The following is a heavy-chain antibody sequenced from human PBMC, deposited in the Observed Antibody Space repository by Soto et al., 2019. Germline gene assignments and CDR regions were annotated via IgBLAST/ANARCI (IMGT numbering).Heavy chain of an antibody. CDR1: GGSISSGGYY. Sequence: HVQLQESGPGLVKPSQTLSLTCTVSGGSISSGGYYWSWIRQHPGKGLEWIGYIYYSGSTYYNPSLKSRVTISVDTSKNQFSLKLSSVTAADTAVYYCASLSGSSGSYRAAFDIWGQGTMVTVSS. CDR3: ASLSGSSGSYRAAFDI. V-gene: IGHV4-31*03. D-gene: IGHD1-26*01. J-gene: IGHJ3*02. CDR2: IYYSGST.